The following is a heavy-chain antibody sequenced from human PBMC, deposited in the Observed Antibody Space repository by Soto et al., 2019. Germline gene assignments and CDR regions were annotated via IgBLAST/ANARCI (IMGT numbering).Heavy chain of an antibody. D-gene: IGHD6-19*01. J-gene: IGHJ4*02. CDR3: AKGIAVAGYFDY. V-gene: IGHV3-23*01. CDR1: GVTLSSYA. CDR2: ISGSGGST. Sequence: PGWSLRLSCAASGVTLSSYAMSWVRQAPGKGLEWVSAISGSGGSTYYADSVKGRFTISRDNSKNTLYLQMNSLRAEDTAVYYCAKGIAVAGYFDYWGQGTLVTSPQ.